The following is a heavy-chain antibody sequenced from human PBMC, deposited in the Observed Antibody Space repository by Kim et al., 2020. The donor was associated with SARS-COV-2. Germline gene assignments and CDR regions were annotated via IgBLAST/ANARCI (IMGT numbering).Heavy chain of an antibody. J-gene: IGHJ5*02. Sequence: ASVKVSCKASGYTFTSYAMNWVRQAPGQGLEWMGMINTNTGNPTYAQGFTGRFVFSLDTSVSTAYLQISSLKAEDTAVYYCARDLNSYYYGSGVQWFDPWGQGTLVTVSS. CDR1: GYTFTSYA. D-gene: IGHD3-10*01. V-gene: IGHV7-4-1*02. CDR2: INTNTGNP. CDR3: ARDLNSYYYGSGVQWFDP.